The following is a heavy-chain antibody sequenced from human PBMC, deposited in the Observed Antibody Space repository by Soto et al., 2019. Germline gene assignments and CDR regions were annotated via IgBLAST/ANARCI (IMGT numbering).Heavy chain of an antibody. CDR3: ARERVRWFGEKGGGVYYYYGMDV. J-gene: IGHJ6*02. D-gene: IGHD3-10*01. V-gene: IGHV1-69*08. Sequence: QVQLVQSGAEVKKPGSSVKVSCKASGGTFSSYTISWVRQAPGQGLEWMGRIIPILGIANYAQKFQGRVTITAEKSTSTAYRELSSLRSEDTAVYYWARERVRWFGEKGGGVYYYYGMDVWGQGTTVTVSS. CDR1: GGTFSSYT. CDR2: IIPILGIA.